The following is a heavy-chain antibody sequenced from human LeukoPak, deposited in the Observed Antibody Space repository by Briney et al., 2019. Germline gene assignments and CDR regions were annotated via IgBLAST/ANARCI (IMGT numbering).Heavy chain of an antibody. J-gene: IGHJ4*02. D-gene: IGHD5-24*01. CDR2: ISGSGGST. CDR1: GFTFSSYA. CDR3: AKARRDGYNYLHY. V-gene: IGHV3-23*01. Sequence: GGSLRLSCAASGFTFSSYAMSWVRQAPGKGLEWVSAISGSGGSTYYADSVKGRFTISRGNSKNTLYLQMNSLRAEDTAVYYCAKARRDGYNYLHYWGQGTLVTVSS.